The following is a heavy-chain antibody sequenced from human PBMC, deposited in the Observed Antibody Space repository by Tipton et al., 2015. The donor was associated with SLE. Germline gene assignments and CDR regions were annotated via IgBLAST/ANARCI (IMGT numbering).Heavy chain of an antibody. V-gene: IGHV4-39*01. CDR2: IYYSGST. CDR1: GGSISSSSYY. CDR3: GFSSSRYFDY. Sequence: TLSLTCTVSGGSISSSSYYWGWIRQPPGKGLEWIGSIYYSGSTYYNPSLKSRVTISVDTPKNHFSLKLSSVTAADTAVYYCGFSSSRYFDYWGQGTLVTVSS. J-gene: IGHJ4*02. D-gene: IGHD6-6*01.